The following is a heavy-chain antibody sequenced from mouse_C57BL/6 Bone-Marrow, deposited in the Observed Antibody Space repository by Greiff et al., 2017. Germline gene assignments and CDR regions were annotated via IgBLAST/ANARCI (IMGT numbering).Heavy chain of an antibody. CDR1: GFSFNTYA. D-gene: IGHD4-1*01. J-gene: IGHJ4*01. Sequence: EVKVEESGGGLVQPKGSLKLSCAASGFSFNTYAMNWVRQAPGKGLEWVARIRSKSNNYATYYADSVKDRFTISRDDSESMLYLQMNNLKTEDTAMYYCVRHLLTYYAMDYGGQGTSVTVSS. CDR2: IRSKSNNYAT. CDR3: VRHLLTYYAMDY. V-gene: IGHV10-1*01.